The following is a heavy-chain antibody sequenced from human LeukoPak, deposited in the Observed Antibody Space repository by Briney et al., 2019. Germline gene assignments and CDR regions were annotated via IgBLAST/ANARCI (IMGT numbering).Heavy chain of an antibody. CDR1: GFTFSSYW. Sequence: PGGSLRLSCAASGFTFSSYWMRWVRQAPGKGLEWVANIKQDGSEKFYVDSVKGRFTISRDNAKSSLYLQMNSLRAEDTAVYYCARVRAAATDYWGQGTLVTVSS. CDR3: ARVRAAATDY. J-gene: IGHJ4*02. CDR2: IKQDGSEK. D-gene: IGHD2-15*01. V-gene: IGHV3-7*01.